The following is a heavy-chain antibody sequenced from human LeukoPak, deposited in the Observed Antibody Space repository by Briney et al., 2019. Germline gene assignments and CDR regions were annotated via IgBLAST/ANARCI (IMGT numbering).Heavy chain of an antibody. V-gene: IGHV3-23*01. Sequence: GGSLSLSCAASGFTFSTYAMSWVRPAPGKGLEWVSTISDSGANTYYADSVRGRFTISRDNSKNTLYLQKNSLRADDTAIYYCAKSMTLQWRGFFDLWGRGTHVTVSS. CDR2: ISDSGANT. D-gene: IGHD6-19*01. CDR3: AKSMTLQWRGFFDL. J-gene: IGHJ2*01. CDR1: GFTFSTYA.